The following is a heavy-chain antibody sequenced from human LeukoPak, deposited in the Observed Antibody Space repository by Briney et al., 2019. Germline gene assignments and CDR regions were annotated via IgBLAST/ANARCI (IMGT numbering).Heavy chain of an antibody. J-gene: IGHJ6*03. CDR3: AREAKVLNGDLILFDYYYYYMDV. V-gene: IGHV4-4*07. Sequence: KASETLSLTCTVSGDSISSYYWSWIRQPAGKGLEWIGRMYGSGSTNYNPSLKSRVTMSVDTSKNQFSLKLNSVTAADTAVYYCAREAKVLNGDLILFDYYYYYMDVWGKGTTVTVSS. D-gene: IGHD4-17*01. CDR2: MYGSGST. CDR1: GDSISSYY.